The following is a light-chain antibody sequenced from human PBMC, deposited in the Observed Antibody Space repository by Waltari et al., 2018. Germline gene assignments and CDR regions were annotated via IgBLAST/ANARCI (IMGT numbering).Light chain of an antibody. CDR3: QHYLRLPVT. Sequence: EIVLTPSPGTLSLSLGERATVSCRASQSVSRALAWYQQKPGQAPRRLLYVASTRATGIPDRFSGSGSGTDFSLTISRLEPDDFAVYYCQHYLRLPVTFGQGTTVEI. J-gene: IGKJ1*01. CDR1: QSVSRA. CDR2: VAS. V-gene: IGKV3-20*01.